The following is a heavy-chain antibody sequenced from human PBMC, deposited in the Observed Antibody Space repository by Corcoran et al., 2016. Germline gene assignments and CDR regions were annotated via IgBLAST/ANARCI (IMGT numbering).Heavy chain of an antibody. CDR2: IDWDDDK. J-gene: IGHJ6*02. CDR1: GFSLSTSGMC. Sequence: QVTLRESGPALVKTTQTLTLTCTFSGFSLSTSGMCVSWIRQPPGKALEWLALIDWDDDKYYSTSLKTRLTISKDTSKNQVVLTMTNMDPVDTATYYCARSTRGDYAYYYDGMDVWGQGTTVTVSS. D-gene: IGHD4-17*01. V-gene: IGHV2-70*01. CDR3: ARSTRGDYAYYYDGMDV.